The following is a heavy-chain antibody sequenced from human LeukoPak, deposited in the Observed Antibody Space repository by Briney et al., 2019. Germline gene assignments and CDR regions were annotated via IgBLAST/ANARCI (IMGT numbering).Heavy chain of an antibody. CDR3: AKDRLGAILYFDY. D-gene: IGHD1-26*01. CDR1: GFTFSSYS. J-gene: IGHJ4*02. CDR2: INSDGSST. V-gene: IGHV3-74*01. Sequence: GGSLRLSCAASGFTFSSYSMNWVRQAPGKGLVWVSRINSDGSSTSYADSVKGRFTISRDNSKNTLYMQMDSLRAGDTAVYYCAKDRLGAILYFDYWGQGTLVTVSS.